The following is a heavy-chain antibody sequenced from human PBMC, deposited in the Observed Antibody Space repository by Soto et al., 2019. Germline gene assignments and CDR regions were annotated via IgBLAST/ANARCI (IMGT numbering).Heavy chain of an antibody. CDR3: AACDFDWLPHY. CDR1: GGSISSYY. D-gene: IGHD3-9*01. CDR2: IYYSGST. V-gene: IGHV4-59*06. J-gene: IGHJ4*02. Sequence: SETLSLTCTVSGGSISSYYWSWIRQHPGKGLEWIGYIYYSGSTYYNPSLKSRVTISVDTSKNQFSLKLSTVTAADTAVYYCAACDFDWLPHYWGQGTLVTVSS.